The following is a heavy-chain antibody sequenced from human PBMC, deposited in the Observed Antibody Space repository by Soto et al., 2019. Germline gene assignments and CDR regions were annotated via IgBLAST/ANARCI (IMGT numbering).Heavy chain of an antibody. CDR1: GFTFSSYA. Sequence: GGSLRLSCAASGFTFSSYAMSWVRQAPGKGLEWVSAISGSGGSTYYADSVKGRFTISRDNSKNTLYLQMNSLRAEDTAVYYCAKDGGYDILTGFGSNYFDYWGQGTLVTVSS. CDR2: ISGSGGST. J-gene: IGHJ4*02. D-gene: IGHD3-9*01. CDR3: AKDGGYDILTGFGSNYFDY. V-gene: IGHV3-23*01.